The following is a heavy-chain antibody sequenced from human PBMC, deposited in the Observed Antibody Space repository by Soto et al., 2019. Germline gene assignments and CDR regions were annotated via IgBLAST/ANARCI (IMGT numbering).Heavy chain of an antibody. V-gene: IGHV3-74*01. D-gene: IGHD1-1*01. CDR2: INRDGDRT. CDR1: GFTSSSYW. Sequence: EVQLVGSGGTLVQPGGSLRLSCAASGFTSSSYWMHWVRQAPGKGLVWVSRINRDGDRTDYADSVKGRFAASRDNAKNTVLLQMNSLRAEDTAVYYCARGVNGYYYVDYWGQGTLVTVSS. CDR3: ARGVNGYYYVDY. J-gene: IGHJ4*02.